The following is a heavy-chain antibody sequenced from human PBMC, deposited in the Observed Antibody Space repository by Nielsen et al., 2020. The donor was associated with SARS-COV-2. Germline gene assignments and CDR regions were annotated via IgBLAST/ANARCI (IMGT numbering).Heavy chain of an antibody. CDR3: ARCAYYYDSSGYPHPTLFDY. V-gene: IGHV3-48*01. CDR2: ISTSSSPK. D-gene: IGHD3-22*01. Sequence: WLRQPPGKGLEWVSYISTSSSPKYYADSVKGRFIISRDNAKNSLYLQMNSLGAEDTAVYYCARCAYYYDSSGYPHPTLFDYWGQGTLVTVSS. J-gene: IGHJ4*02.